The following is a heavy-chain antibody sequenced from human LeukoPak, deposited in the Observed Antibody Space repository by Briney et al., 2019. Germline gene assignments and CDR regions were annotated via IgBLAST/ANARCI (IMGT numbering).Heavy chain of an antibody. V-gene: IGHV1-2*02. CDR2: INPNSGGT. D-gene: IGHD4-17*01. CDR3: ARRYGDFHDAFDI. CDR1: GYTFTGYY. J-gene: IGHJ3*02. Sequence: ASVKVSCKASGYTFTGYYMHWVRQAPGQGLEWMGWINPNSGGTNYAQKFQGRVTMTRDTSISTAYMELSRLRSDDTAVYYCARRYGDFHDAFDIWGQGTMVTVSS.